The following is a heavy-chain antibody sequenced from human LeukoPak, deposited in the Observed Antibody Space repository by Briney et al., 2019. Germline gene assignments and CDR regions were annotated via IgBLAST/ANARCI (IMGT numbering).Heavy chain of an antibody. Sequence: GGSLRLSCAASGFTVSSNYMSWVRQAPGKGLEWVSVIYSGGSTYYADSVKGRFTISRDNSKNTLYLQMNSLRAEDTAVYYCARGPYDSSGYDAFDIWGQGTMVTVSS. J-gene: IGHJ3*02. CDR1: GFTVSSNY. CDR3: ARGPYDSSGYDAFDI. V-gene: IGHV3-66*01. CDR2: IYSGGST. D-gene: IGHD3-22*01.